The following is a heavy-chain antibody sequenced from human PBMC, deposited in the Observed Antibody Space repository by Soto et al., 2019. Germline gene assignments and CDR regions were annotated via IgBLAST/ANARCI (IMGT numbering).Heavy chain of an antibody. CDR1: GYTFTSYY. D-gene: IGHD3-10*01. CDR2: INPSGGST. V-gene: IGHV1-46*03. Sequence: ASVKVSCKASGYTFTSYYMHWVRQAPGQGLEWMGIINPSGGSTSYAQKFQGRVTMTRGTSTSTVYMELSSLRSEDTAVYYCARDSLAFYGSGVGHFDYWGQGTLVTVSS. J-gene: IGHJ4*02. CDR3: ARDSLAFYGSGVGHFDY.